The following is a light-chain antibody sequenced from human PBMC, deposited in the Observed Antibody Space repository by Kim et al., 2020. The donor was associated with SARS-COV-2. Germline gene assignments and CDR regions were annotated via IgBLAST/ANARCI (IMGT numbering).Light chain of an antibody. CDR2: DAS. Sequence: DIQMTQSPSTLSASVGDRVTITCRASQSISSWLAWYQQKPGKAPKVLIYDASSLQSGLPSRFSGGGSGTEFTLSISSLQPDDFATYYCQQYNTYPYTFGQGTKLEI. CDR1: QSISSW. J-gene: IGKJ2*01. CDR3: QQYNTYPYT. V-gene: IGKV1-5*01.